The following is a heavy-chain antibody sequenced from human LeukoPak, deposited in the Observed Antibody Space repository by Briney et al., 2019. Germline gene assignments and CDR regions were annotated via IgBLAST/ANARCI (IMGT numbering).Heavy chain of an antibody. J-gene: IGHJ4*02. D-gene: IGHD3-10*01. CDR2: ISAYNGNT. Sequence: GASVKVSCKASGYTFTSYGISWVRQAPGQGLEWMGWISAYNGNTNYAQKLQGRVTMTTDTSTSTAYMELRSLRSDDTAVYYCARDKTSMVRGVMYYWGQGTLVTVSS. V-gene: IGHV1-18*01. CDR3: ARDKTSMVRGVMYY. CDR1: GYTFTSYG.